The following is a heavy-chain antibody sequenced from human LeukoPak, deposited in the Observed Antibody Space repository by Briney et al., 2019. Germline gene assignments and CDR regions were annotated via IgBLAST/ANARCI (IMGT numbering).Heavy chain of an antibody. J-gene: IGHJ4*02. CDR1: GFTFDDYA. Sequence: GGSLRLSCAASGFTFDDYAMHWVRQAPGKGLEWVSGISWNSGSIGYADSVKGRFTISRDNAKNSLYLQMNSLRAEDTALYYCAKDKGNLYYYDSSGLFDYWGQGTLVTVSS. D-gene: IGHD3-22*01. CDR2: ISWNSGSI. CDR3: AKDKGNLYYYDSSGLFDY. V-gene: IGHV3-9*01.